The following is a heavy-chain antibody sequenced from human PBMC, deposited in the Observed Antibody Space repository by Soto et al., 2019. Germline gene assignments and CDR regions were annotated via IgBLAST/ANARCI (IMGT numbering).Heavy chain of an antibody. V-gene: IGHV3-30*04. Sequence: GWSLRLSCSASVFTFSSYSLHWVRQAPGKGLEWVAVISSDGSTTYYADSVKGRFTVSRDNSRNTLYLQMNSLRTDDTAVYYGAGGGGSLNPGFDLWGQGTLVTVSS. CDR1: VFTFSSYS. CDR3: AGGGGSLNPGFDL. CDR2: ISSDGSTT. J-gene: IGHJ4*02. D-gene: IGHD3-16*01.